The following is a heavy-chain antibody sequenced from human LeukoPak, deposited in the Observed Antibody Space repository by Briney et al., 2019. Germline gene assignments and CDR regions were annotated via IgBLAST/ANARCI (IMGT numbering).Heavy chain of an antibody. J-gene: IGHJ4*02. D-gene: IGHD1-14*01. V-gene: IGHV3-30*02. CDR3: AKEIRTPESY. CDR2: IRYDGGNT. CDR1: GFIFSNYA. Sequence: GGSLRLSCAASGFIFSNYAMQWVRQAPGMGLEWVAFIRYDGGNTYYADSVKGRFTISRDNSKNTLYLQMNSLRAEDTAVYYCAKEIRTPESYWGQGTLVTVSS.